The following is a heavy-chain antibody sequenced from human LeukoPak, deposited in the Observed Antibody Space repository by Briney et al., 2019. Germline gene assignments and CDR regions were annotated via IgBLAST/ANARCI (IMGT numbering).Heavy chain of an antibody. CDR1: GGSISSSSYY. CDR3: ARGFEREMTTVTTSWFDP. Sequence: SETLSLTCTVSGGSISSSSYYWGWIRQPPGKGLEWIGSMYSSGSTYYNPSLKSRVTISVDTSEKQFSLNLSSVTAADTAVYYCARGFEREMTTVTTSWFDPWGQGTLVTVSS. J-gene: IGHJ5*02. V-gene: IGHV4-39*01. D-gene: IGHD4-17*01. CDR2: MYSSGST.